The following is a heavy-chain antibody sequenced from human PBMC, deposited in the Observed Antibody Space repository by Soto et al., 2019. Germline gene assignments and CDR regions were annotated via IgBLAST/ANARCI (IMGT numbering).Heavy chain of an antibody. CDR2: INSDGTIA. D-gene: IGHD1-26*01. CDR3: ARAMTSVGAAAKGDF. J-gene: IGHJ4*02. V-gene: IGHV3-74*01. CDR1: GFTFNTHW. Sequence: EVQLLESGGGLILPGGSLRLSCAASGFTFNTHWMYWVRQVPGKGLVWVSRINSDGTIADYADSVKGRFTISRDNPKNTLYLQMNSLSPEDTAVYYCARAMTSVGAAAKGDFWGQGVLVTVSS.